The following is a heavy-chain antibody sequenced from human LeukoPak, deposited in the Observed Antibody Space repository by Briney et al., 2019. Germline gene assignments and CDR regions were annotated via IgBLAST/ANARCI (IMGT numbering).Heavy chain of an antibody. CDR1: GFTFSSYG. J-gene: IGHJ5*02. CDR2: IWYDGSNK. V-gene: IGHV3-30*02. Sequence: GGSLRLSCAASGFTFSSYGMHWVRQAPGKGLEWVAVIWYDGSNKYYADSVKGRFTISRDNSKNTLYLQMNSLRAEDTAVYYCAKDPEATSWYTGGNWFDPWGQGTLVTVSS. CDR3: AKDPEATSWYTGGNWFDP. D-gene: IGHD6-13*01.